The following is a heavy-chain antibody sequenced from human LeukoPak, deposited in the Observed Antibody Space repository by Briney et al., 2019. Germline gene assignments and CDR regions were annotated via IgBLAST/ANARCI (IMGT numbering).Heavy chain of an antibody. Sequence: ASVKVSCKASGGTFSSYAISWVRQAPGQGLEWMGGIIPLFGTANYAQKFQGRVTITTDESTSTAYMELSSLRSEDTAVYYCAREVGGYNYRHYYYYYMDVWGKGTTVTVSS. CDR2: IIPLFGTA. CDR1: GGTFSSYA. D-gene: IGHD5-24*01. J-gene: IGHJ6*03. V-gene: IGHV1-69*05. CDR3: AREVGGYNYRHYYYYYMDV.